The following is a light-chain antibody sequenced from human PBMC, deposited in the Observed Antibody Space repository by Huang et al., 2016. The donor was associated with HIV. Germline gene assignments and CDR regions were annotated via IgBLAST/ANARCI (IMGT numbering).Light chain of an antibody. J-gene: IGKJ1*01. Sequence: DIVVTQSPDSLALSLGGRAAINCTASQSVLKTSNNKNCLSWYQLKHGQPPKLLIYWASTRESGVPDRFSGSGSGTHFTLTIASLQAEDVAVYYCHQYYDTPQTFGQGTKVEVK. CDR2: WAS. CDR1: QSVLKTSNNKNC. CDR3: HQYYDTPQT. V-gene: IGKV4-1*01.